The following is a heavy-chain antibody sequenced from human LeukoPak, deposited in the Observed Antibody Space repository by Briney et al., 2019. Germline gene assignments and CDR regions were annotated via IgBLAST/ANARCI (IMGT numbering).Heavy chain of an antibody. CDR3: AAPAATYGYHFDY. CDR1: GFTFSSFA. J-gene: IGHJ4*02. CDR2: IRYDGSNK. Sequence: SGGSLRLSCAASGFTFSSFAMSWVRQAPGEGLECVAFIRYDGSNKYYADSVKGRFTISRDNSKNTLYLQMNSLRAEDTAVYYCAAPAATYGYHFDYWGQGTLVTVSS. V-gene: IGHV3-30*02. D-gene: IGHD2-15*01.